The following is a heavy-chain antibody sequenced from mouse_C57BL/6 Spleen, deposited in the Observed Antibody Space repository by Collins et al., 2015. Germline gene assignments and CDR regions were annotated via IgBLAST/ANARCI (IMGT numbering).Heavy chain of an antibody. CDR1: GYTFTDYN. V-gene: IGHV1-22*01. Sequence: VKPGASVKMSCKASGYTFTDYNMHWVKQSHGKNLEWIGYVNPNNGGTTYNQNFKAKATLTVNKSSSTAYMELRSLTSEDSAVYYCARVYSGNSVFDYWGQGTTLTVPS. D-gene: IGHD2-1*01. J-gene: IGHJ2*01. CDR3: ARVYSGNSVFDY. CDR2: VNPNNGGT.